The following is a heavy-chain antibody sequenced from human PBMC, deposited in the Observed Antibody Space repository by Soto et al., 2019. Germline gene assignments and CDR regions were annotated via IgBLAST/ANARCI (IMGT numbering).Heavy chain of an antibody. D-gene: IGHD2-2*01. CDR2: INHSGST. V-gene: IGHV4-34*01. J-gene: IGHJ4*02. Sequence: QVQLQQWGAGLLKPSETLSLTCAVYGGSFSGYYWSWIRQPPGKGLEWIGEINHSGSTNYNPSLKSRDTISVDTSKNQFSLKLSSVTAADTAVYYCASRPSTVVPANYYFDYWGQGTLVTVSS. CDR1: GGSFSGYY. CDR3: ASRPSTVVPANYYFDY.